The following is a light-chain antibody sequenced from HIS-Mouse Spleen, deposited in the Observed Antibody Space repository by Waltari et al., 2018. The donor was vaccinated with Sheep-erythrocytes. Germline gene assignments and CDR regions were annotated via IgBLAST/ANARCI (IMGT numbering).Light chain of an antibody. V-gene: IGKV1-33*01. J-gene: IGKJ4*01. CDR3: QQYDNLLT. CDR1: QDISNY. CDR2: DAS. Sequence: DIQMTQSPSSLSASVGDRVTITCQAGQDISNYLNWYQQKPGKAPKLLIYDASNLATGVPSRFSGSGSGTDFTFTISSLQPEDIATYYCQQYDNLLTFGGGTKVEIK.